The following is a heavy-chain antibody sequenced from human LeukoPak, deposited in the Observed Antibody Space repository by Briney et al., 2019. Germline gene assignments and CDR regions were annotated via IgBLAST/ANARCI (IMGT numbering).Heavy chain of an antibody. D-gene: IGHD6-13*01. CDR1: GYTFSGYS. Sequence: GASVKVSCKASGYTFSGYSLHWVRQAPGQGLEWMGSINPNSGDTGYAQRFQGRVTMTRDTSIRTIYMEIYMELTGLRFDDTALYYCARWDGYSSSPDYWGQGTLVTVSS. CDR3: ARWDGYSSSPDY. J-gene: IGHJ4*02. V-gene: IGHV1-2*02. CDR2: INPNSGDT.